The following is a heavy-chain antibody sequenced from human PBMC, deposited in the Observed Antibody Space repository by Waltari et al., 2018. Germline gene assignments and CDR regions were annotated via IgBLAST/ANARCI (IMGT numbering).Heavy chain of an antibody. CDR3: ARDHHSDCPGGVCFHFDY. CDR2: SNPDSGAT. V-gene: IGHV1-2*06. CDR1: GYTFTGFY. J-gene: IGHJ4*02. D-gene: IGHD2-8*02. Sequence: QVQLVQSGAEVKKPGASVKVSCKTSGYTFTGFYIYWMRQAPGQGLEYMGRSNPDSGATDYAQKLEGRLTMTRDTSINTAYMEMSSLTPDDTAVFYCARDHHSDCPGGVCFHFDYWGQGTLVTVSS.